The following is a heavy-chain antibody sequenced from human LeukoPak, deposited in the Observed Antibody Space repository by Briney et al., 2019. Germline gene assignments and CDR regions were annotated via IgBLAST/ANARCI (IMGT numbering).Heavy chain of an antibody. D-gene: IGHD1-26*01. CDR3: ARLRVSGSYLYYFDY. CDR2: IYYSGST. Sequence: KTSETLSLTCTVSGGSISSYYWSWIRQPPGKGLEWIGYIYYSGSTNYNPSLKSRLTISVDTSKNQFTLKLSSVTAADTAVYYCARLRVSGSYLYYFDYWGQGTLVTVSS. J-gene: IGHJ4*02. V-gene: IGHV4-59*08. CDR1: GGSISSYY.